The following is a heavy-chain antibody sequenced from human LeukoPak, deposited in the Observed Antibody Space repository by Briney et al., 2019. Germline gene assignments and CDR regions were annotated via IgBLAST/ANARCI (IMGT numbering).Heavy chain of an antibody. Sequence: GGSLRLSCAASGFTFSSYAMSWVRKAPGKGLEWVSAISGSGGSTYYADSVKGRFTISRDNSKNTLYLQMDGLRAEDTAVYYCAKGGLLWFGELPSYYYYYGMDVWGQGTTVTVSS. D-gene: IGHD3-10*01. CDR1: GFTFSSYA. J-gene: IGHJ6*02. V-gene: IGHV3-23*01. CDR2: ISGSGGST. CDR3: AKGGLLWFGELPSYYYYYGMDV.